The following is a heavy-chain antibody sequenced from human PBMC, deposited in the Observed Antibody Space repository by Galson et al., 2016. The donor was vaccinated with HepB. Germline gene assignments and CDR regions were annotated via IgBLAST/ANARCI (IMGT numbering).Heavy chain of an antibody. CDR2: IYHSGTT. CDR1: GGSISSSNW. J-gene: IGHJ4*02. D-gene: IGHD6-13*01. CDR3: ARGPRGAAAGFFKSGYFDY. V-gene: IGHV4-4*02. Sequence: SETLSLTCAVSGGSISSSNWWSWVRQPPGKGLEWTGDIYHSGTTNYNPSLKSRVTISVDKSKNHFSLNLSSVTAADTAVYYCARGPRGAAAGFFKSGYFDYWSQGTLVTVSS.